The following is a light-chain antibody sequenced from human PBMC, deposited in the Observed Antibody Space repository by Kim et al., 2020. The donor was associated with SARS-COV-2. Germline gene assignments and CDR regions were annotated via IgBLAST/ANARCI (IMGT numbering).Light chain of an antibody. V-gene: IGKV4-1*01. CDR3: QQYYATLALT. CDR2: WAS. J-gene: IGKJ4*01. CDR1: QSVFFSSDNKNY. Sequence: TINCKSSQSVFFSSDNKNYLAWYQQKPGQPPKLLISWASTRESGVPDRFSGSGSGTDFTLTISSLQAEDAAVYYCQQYYATLALTFGRGTKVDIK.